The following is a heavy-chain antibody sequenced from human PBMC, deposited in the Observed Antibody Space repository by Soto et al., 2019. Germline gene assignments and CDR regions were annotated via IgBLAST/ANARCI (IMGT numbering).Heavy chain of an antibody. Sequence: SETLSLSCAVSGGSISSGGYSWSWIRQPPGKGLEGIGYIYHSGSTYYNPSLKSRVTISVDTSKDQFSRKLSSVTAADTAVYYCARRYGGNFDYWGQGTLVTVSS. CDR1: GGSISSGGYS. CDR3: ARRYGGNFDY. V-gene: IGHV4-30-2*02. CDR2: IYHSGST. D-gene: IGHD3-16*01. J-gene: IGHJ4*02.